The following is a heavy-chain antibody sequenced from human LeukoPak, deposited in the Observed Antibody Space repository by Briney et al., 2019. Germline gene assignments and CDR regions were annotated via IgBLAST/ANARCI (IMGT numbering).Heavy chain of an antibody. D-gene: IGHD3-22*01. J-gene: IGHJ6*03. Sequence: GGSLRLSCAASGFTFSSYAMSWVRQAPGKGLEWVSAISGSGGSTYYADSVKGRFTISRDNSKNTPYLQMNSLRAEDTAVYYCARGHISMIVAPYYMDVWGKGTTVTVSS. CDR2: ISGSGGST. CDR1: GFTFSSYA. CDR3: ARGHISMIVAPYYMDV. V-gene: IGHV3-23*01.